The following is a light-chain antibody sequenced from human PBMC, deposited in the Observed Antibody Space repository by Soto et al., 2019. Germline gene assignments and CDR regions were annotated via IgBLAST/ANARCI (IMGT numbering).Light chain of an antibody. Sequence: QPVLTQPPSVPGAPGQRVTISCTGSSSNIGAGYDVHWYQQLPGTAPKLLIYGNSNRPSGVPDRFSGSKSGTSASLAITGLQAEDEADYYCQSYDSSLVFGGGTKLTVL. CDR3: QSYDSSLV. V-gene: IGLV1-40*01. J-gene: IGLJ2*01. CDR1: SSNIGAGYD. CDR2: GNS.